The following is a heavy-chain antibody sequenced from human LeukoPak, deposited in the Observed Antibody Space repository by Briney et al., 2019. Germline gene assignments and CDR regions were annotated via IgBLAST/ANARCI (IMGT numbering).Heavy chain of an antibody. CDR1: GFTFSDAW. Sequence: PGGSLRLSCAASGFTFSDAWMSWVRQAPGKGLEWVARIKSKVHGGTTGYAAPVNGRFTISRDDSENKLYLQMSSLKTEDTGVYYCSGHMTSADYWGQGTLVTVSS. CDR2: IKSKVHGGTT. D-gene: IGHD4-11*01. V-gene: IGHV3-15*05. J-gene: IGHJ4*02. CDR3: SGHMTSADY.